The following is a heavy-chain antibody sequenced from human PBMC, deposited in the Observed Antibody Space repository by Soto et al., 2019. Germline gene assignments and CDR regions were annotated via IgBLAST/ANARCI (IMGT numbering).Heavy chain of an antibody. CDR2: IIPVSGAA. J-gene: IGHJ4*02. Sequence: QVQLVQSGAEVKKPGSSVKVSCKASGGTFGSYAFSWVRQVPGQGLEWMGGIIPVSGAAHYAQTFQGRVTITADETTSTAYMELSSLRSQDTAVYYCARALGCRSTSCTLDYWGQGTRVIVSS. D-gene: IGHD2-2*01. V-gene: IGHV1-69*01. CDR1: GGTFGSYA. CDR3: ARALGCRSTSCTLDY.